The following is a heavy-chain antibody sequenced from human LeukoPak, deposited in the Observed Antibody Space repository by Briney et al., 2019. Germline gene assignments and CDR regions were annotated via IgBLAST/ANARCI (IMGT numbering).Heavy chain of an antibody. CDR1: GFTFDDYG. Sequence: GSLRLSCAASGFTFDDYGMSWVRQAPGKGLEWVSGINWNGGSTGYADSVKGRFTISRDNAKNSLYLQMNSLRAEDTALYYCARDATDDYVWGSYSRGAFDIWGQGTVVTVSS. D-gene: IGHD3-16*01. J-gene: IGHJ3*02. V-gene: IGHV3-20*04. CDR2: INWNGGST. CDR3: ARDATDDYVWGSYSRGAFDI.